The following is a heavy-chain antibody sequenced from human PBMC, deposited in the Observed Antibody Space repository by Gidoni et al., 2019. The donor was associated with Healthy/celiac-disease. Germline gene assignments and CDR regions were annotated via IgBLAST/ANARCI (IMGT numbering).Heavy chain of an antibody. CDR2: IYYSGST. V-gene: IGHV4-61*01. J-gene: IGHJ4*02. D-gene: IGHD6-13*01. CDR1: GCSVSSGSYY. CDR3: ARYGQQLAYFDY. Sequence: QVQLQESGPGLVKPSETLSLTCTVSGCSVSSGSYYWSWIRQPPGKGLEWIGYIYYSGSTNYNPSLKSRVTISVDTSKNQFSLKLSSVTAADTAVYYCARYGQQLAYFDYWGQGTLVTVSS.